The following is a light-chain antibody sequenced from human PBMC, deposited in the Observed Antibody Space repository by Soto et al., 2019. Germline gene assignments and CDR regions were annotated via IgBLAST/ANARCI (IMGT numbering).Light chain of an antibody. J-gene: IGLJ2*01. Sequence: QSVLTQPRSVSGSPGQSVTISCTGTSSDVGGYNYVSWYQQHPGKAPKLMIYDVSKRPSGVPDRFSGSKSGNTASVAISGLQAEDEADYYCCSYAGNYTLLFGGGTKLTGL. CDR2: DVS. CDR1: SSDVGGYNY. CDR3: CSYAGNYTLL. V-gene: IGLV2-11*01.